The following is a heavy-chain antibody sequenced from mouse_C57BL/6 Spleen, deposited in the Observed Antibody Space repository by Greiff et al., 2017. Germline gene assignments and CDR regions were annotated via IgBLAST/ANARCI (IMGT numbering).Heavy chain of an antibody. D-gene: IGHD4-1*01. CDR3: ARSPNWNFFDY. V-gene: IGHV1-42*01. Sequence: VQLQQSGPELVKPGASVKISCKASGYSFTGYYMNWVKQSPEKSLEWIGAINPSTGGTNYNQKFKAKATLTVDKSSSTAYMQLKSLTSEDSAVYYCARSPNWNFFDYWGQGTTLTVSS. CDR1: GYSFTGYY. CDR2: INPSTGGT. J-gene: IGHJ2*01.